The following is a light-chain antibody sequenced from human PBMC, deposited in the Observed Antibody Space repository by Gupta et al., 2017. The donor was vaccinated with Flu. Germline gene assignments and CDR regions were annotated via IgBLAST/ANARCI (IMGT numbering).Light chain of an antibody. V-gene: IGKV3-20*01. CDR3: QQYGSSPLT. J-gene: IGKJ4*01. CDR2: GAS. CDR1: QTVSRSS. Sequence: EIALTQSPGTLSLPPGERATLSCRASQTVSRSSFAWYQQKPGQAPRLLIYGASSRATSIPDTFSGSGSGTDFTLTISRLEPEDYAVYYCQQYGSSPLTFGGGTKVEIK.